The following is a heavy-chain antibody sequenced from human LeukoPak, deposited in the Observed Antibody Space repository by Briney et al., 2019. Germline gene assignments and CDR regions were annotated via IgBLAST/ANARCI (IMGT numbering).Heavy chain of an antibody. D-gene: IGHD2-15*01. J-gene: IGHJ4*02. CDR1: GFTFSSYA. V-gene: IGHV3-21*01. CDR2: ISSSSSYI. CDR3: ARDVGYCSGGSCFQYYFDY. Sequence: GGSLRLSCAASGFTFSSYAMNWVRQAPGKGLEWVSSISSSSSYIHYADSVKGRFTISRDNAKNSLYLQMNSLRAEDTAVYYCARDVGYCSGGSCFQYYFDYWGQGTLVTVSS.